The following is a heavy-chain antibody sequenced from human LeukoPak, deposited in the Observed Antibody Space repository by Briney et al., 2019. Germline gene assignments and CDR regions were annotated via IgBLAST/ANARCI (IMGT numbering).Heavy chain of an antibody. J-gene: IGHJ4*02. V-gene: IGHV3-48*01. CDR1: GFIFSIYA. D-gene: IGHD2-2*01. CDR3: ASEVGDY. Sequence: PGGSLRLSCAASGFIFSIYAMSWVRQAPGQGLEWVSYISSSSSTIYYADSVKGRFTISRDNAQNSLYLQMNSLRTEGTDVYYCASEVGDYWGQGTLVTVSS. CDR2: ISSSSSTI.